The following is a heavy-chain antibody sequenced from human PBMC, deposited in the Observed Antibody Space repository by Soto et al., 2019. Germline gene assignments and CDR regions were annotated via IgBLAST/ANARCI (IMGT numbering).Heavy chain of an antibody. Sequence: GGSLRLSCAASGFTVSSNYMSWVRQAPGKGLEWVSVIYSGGSTYYADSVKGRFIISRDDSKNTLFLQMNSLRAEDTAVYYCATAKLLLPWLFDYWGQGTLVTVST. CDR3: ATAKLLLPWLFDY. CDR1: GFTVSSNY. CDR2: IYSGGST. J-gene: IGHJ4*02. D-gene: IGHD2-15*01. V-gene: IGHV3-66*01.